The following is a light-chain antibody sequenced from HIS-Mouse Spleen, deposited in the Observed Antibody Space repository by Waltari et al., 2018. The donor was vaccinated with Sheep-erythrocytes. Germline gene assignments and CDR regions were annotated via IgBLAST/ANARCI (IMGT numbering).Light chain of an antibody. V-gene: IGKV1-6*01. CDR2: AAS. Sequence: AIQITQSPSSLSASVGDRVTITCRASQGIRNDLGWYQQKPGKAPKLLIYAASSLQSWVPSRFSGSGSGTDFTLTISSLQPEDCATYYCLQDYNYPYTFGPGTKLEIK. CDR1: QGIRND. CDR3: LQDYNYPYT. J-gene: IGKJ2*01.